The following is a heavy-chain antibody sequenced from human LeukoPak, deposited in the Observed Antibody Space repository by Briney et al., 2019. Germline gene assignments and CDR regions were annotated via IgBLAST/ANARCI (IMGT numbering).Heavy chain of an antibody. D-gene: IGHD3-3*01. V-gene: IGHV3-9*01. Sequence: GGSLRLSCAASGFSFDDYAMHWVRQAPGKGLEWVSGISWNSGRVVYADSVRGRFTISRDNAKNSLYLQMNSLRPEDTALYYCARDSRTVTIEIIPTSSFDLWGQGTLVTVSS. J-gene: IGHJ4*02. CDR2: ISWNSGRV. CDR1: GFSFDDYA. CDR3: ARDSRTVTIEIIPTSSFDL.